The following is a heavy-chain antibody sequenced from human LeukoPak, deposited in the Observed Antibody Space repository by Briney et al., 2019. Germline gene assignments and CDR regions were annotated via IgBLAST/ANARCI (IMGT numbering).Heavy chain of an antibody. J-gene: IGHJ4*02. CDR2: INPNNGGT. CDR1: GYTFTNYD. D-gene: IGHD1-26*01. V-gene: IGHV1-2*02. Sequence: ASVRVSCKASGYTFTNYDINWVRQATGQGLEWMGWINPNNGGTNYAQMFQGRVTMTRDTSISTAYMELSRLRSDDTAVYYCARDPVGRWSPDLDYWGQGTLVTVSS. CDR3: ARDPVGRWSPDLDY.